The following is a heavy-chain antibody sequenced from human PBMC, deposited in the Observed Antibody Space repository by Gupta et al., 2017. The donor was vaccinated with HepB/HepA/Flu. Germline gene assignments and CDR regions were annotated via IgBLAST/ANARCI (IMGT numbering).Heavy chain of an antibody. J-gene: IGHJ4*02. CDR3: AKVYVSATIFGVVRGFDY. CDR1: GFTFSSYA. D-gene: IGHD3-3*01. CDR2: ISGSGGST. Sequence: EVQLLESGGGLVQPGGSLRLSRAASGFTFSSYAMSWVRQAPGKGLEWVSAISGSGGSTYYADSVKGRFTISRDNSKNTLYLQMNSLRAEDTAVYYCAKVYVSATIFGVVRGFDYWGQGTLVTVSS. V-gene: IGHV3-23*01.